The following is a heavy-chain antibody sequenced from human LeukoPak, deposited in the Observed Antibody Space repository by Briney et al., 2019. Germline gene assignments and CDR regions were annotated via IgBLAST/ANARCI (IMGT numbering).Heavy chain of an antibody. CDR3: TRVSRYSYGLDY. CDR1: GFTFSDYH. Sequence: PGGSLRLSCAASGFTFSDYHMTWIRQAPGRGLEWISYITSSGSPMHYADSVKDRFTISRDNARKSLYLQMNSLRAEDTAVYYCTRVSRYSYGLDYWGQGTLVTVSS. D-gene: IGHD5-18*01. CDR2: ITSSGSPM. J-gene: IGHJ4*02. V-gene: IGHV3-11*01.